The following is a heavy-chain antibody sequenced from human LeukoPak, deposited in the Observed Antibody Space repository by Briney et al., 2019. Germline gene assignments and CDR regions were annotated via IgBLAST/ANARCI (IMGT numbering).Heavy chain of an antibody. J-gene: IGHJ4*02. Sequence: SETLSLTCTVSGGSISSSSYYWGWVRQPPGKGLEWIGSIYYSGSTYYNPSLKSRVTISVDTSKNQFSLKLSSVTAADTAVYYCARETVTTFGFIDYWGQGTLVTVSS. CDR1: GGSISSSSYY. CDR3: ARETVTTFGFIDY. V-gene: IGHV4-39*07. D-gene: IGHD3-16*01. CDR2: IYYSGST.